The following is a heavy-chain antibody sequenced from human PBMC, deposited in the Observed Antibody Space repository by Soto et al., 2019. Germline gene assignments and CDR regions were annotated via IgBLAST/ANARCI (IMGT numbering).Heavy chain of an antibody. J-gene: IGHJ4*02. V-gene: IGHV1-8*02. CDR3: AVTTGY. CDR2: MSTDSGNT. Sequence: QVQVVQSRAEVKKPGASVRVSCKTSGYTFTDYDITWVRQAAGQGLEYMGWMSTDSGNTGYSQQFQGRVTMTSNTSTSTAYMELRSLTSEDTAVYYCAVTTGYWGQGTMVTVSS. D-gene: IGHD1-1*01. CDR1: GYTFTDYD.